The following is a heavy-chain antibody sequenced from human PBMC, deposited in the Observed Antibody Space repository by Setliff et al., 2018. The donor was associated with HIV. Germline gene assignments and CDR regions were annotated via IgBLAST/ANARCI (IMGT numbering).Heavy chain of an antibody. CDR2: IYHTGTT. J-gene: IGHJ6*03. V-gene: IGHV4-39*02. CDR1: GASISSSDYF. CDR3: ARDRRGYYYGSGSCYMDV. Sequence: SETLSLTCIVSGASISSSDYFWVWIRQPPGKGLEWIGSIYHTGTTSYNRSLQSRVTISVDTSKNQFSLKLSSVTAADTAVYYCARDRRGYYYGSGSCYMDVWGTGTTVTVSS. D-gene: IGHD3-10*01.